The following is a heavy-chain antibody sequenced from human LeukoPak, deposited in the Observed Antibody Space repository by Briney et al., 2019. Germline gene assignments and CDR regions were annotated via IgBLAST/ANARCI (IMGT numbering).Heavy chain of an antibody. CDR2: VDHGGSGT. D-gene: IGHD4-17*01. Sequence: GGSLRLSCAASGFTFSSYWMHWVRQAPGKGLVWVSRVDHGGSGTVYADSVKGRFTISRNNAKNTLYLQMNSLRAEDTAVYYCVREVSGDPWHNWFDPWGQGTLVTVSS. CDR3: VREVSGDPWHNWFDP. V-gene: IGHV3-74*03. CDR1: GFTFSSYW. J-gene: IGHJ5*02.